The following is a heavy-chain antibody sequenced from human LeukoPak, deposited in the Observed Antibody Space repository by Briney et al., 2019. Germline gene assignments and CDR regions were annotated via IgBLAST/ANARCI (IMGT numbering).Heavy chain of an antibody. V-gene: IGHV4-59*01. Sequence: SETLSLTCTVSGGSISSYYWSWIRQPPGKGLEWIGYIYYSESTNYNPSLKSRVTISVDTSKNQFSLKLSSVTAADTAVYYCARWASSAHLYGMDVWGQGTTVTVSS. CDR2: IYYSEST. J-gene: IGHJ6*02. D-gene: IGHD2-2*01. CDR1: GGSISSYY. CDR3: ARWASSAHLYGMDV.